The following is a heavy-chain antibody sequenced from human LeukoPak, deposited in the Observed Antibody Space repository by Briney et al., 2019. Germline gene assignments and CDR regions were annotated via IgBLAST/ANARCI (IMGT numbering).Heavy chain of an antibody. CDR2: IKSKTDGGTT. J-gene: IGHJ4*02. Sequence: PGGSLRLSCAASGFTFSNAWMSWVRLAPGKGLEWVGRIKSKTDGGTTDYAAPVKGRFTISRDDSKNTLYLQMNSLKTEDTAVYYCTTDGSLGGRGILVWGQGTLVTVSS. D-gene: IGHD2-15*01. CDR1: GFTFSNAW. V-gene: IGHV3-15*01. CDR3: TTDGSLGGRGILV.